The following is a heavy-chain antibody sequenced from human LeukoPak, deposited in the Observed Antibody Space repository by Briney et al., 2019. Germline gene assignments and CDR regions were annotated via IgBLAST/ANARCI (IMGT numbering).Heavy chain of an antibody. CDR3: ARDSYYYDSSGYYD. J-gene: IGHJ4*02. CDR2: IYYSGST. V-gene: IGHV4-31*03. D-gene: IGHD3-22*01. CDR1: GGSISSGGHY. Sequence: SQTLSLTCTVSGGSISSGGHYWSWIRQHPGKGLEWIGYIYYSGSTYYNPSLKSRVTISVDTSKNQFSLKLSSVTAADTAVYYCARDSYYYDSSGYYDWGQGTLVTVSS.